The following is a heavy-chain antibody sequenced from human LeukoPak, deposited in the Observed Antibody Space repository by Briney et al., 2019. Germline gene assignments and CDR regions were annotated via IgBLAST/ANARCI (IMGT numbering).Heavy chain of an antibody. J-gene: IGHJ4*02. CDR3: AKSLWSREGYYFDY. Sequence: TGGSLRLSCAASGFTFSSYAMSWVRQAPGKGLEWVSAISGSGGSTYYADSVKGRFTISRDNSKNTLYLQRNSLRAEDTAVYYCAKSLWSREGYYFDYWGQGTLVTVSS. V-gene: IGHV3-23*01. CDR2: ISGSGGST. D-gene: IGHD5-18*01. CDR1: GFTFSSYA.